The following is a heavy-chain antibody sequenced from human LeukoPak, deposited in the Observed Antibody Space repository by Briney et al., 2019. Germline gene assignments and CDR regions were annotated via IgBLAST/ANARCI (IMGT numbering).Heavy chain of an antibody. J-gene: IGHJ4*02. Sequence: GRSLRLSCAASGFTFSSYGMHWVRQAPGKGLEWVAVIWYDGSNKYYADSVKGRFTISRDNSKNTLSLQMNSLRAEDTAVYYCAKEMPDYGDTLDYWGQGTLVTVSS. V-gene: IGHV3-33*06. CDR1: GFTFSSYG. CDR3: AKEMPDYGDTLDY. CDR2: IWYDGSNK. D-gene: IGHD4-17*01.